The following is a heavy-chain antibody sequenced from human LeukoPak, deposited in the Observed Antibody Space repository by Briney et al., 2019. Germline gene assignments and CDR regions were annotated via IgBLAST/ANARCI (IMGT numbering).Heavy chain of an antibody. CDR2: ISSSGSTI. Sequence: GGSLRLSCAASGFTFSSYEMNWVRQATGKGLEWVSYISSSGSTIYYADSVKGRFTISRDNAKNSLYLQMNSLRAEDTAVYYCARDREGATFSAFDIWGQGTMVTVSS. CDR3: ARDREGATFSAFDI. V-gene: IGHV3-48*03. J-gene: IGHJ3*02. CDR1: GFTFSSYE. D-gene: IGHD1-26*01.